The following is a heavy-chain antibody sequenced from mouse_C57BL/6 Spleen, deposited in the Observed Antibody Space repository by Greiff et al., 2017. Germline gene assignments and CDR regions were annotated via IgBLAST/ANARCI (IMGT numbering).Heavy chain of an antibody. CDR3: ESWELGGVAY. V-gene: IGHV1-69*01. D-gene: IGHD4-1*01. J-gene: IGHJ3*01. CDR1: GYTFTSYW. CDR2: IDPSDSYT. Sequence: QVQLQQPGAELVMPGASVKLSCKASGYTFTSYWMHWVKQRPGQGLEWIGEIDPSDSYTNYNQKFKGKSTLTVDKSSSTAYMQLSSLTSEDSAVXYCESWELGGVAYWGQGTLVTVSA.